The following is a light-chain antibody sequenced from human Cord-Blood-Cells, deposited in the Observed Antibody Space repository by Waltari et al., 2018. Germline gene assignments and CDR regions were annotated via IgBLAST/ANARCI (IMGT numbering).Light chain of an antibody. CDR3: SSYTSSSTLV. Sequence: QSALTQPDSVSGSPGQSITLSCTGTSSDGGGYNYVPWYQQHPGKAPKLMIYDVSKRPSGVSNRFSGSKSGNTASLTISGLQAEDEADYYCSSYTSSSTLVFGGGTKLTVL. J-gene: IGLJ3*02. CDR1: SSDGGGYNY. CDR2: DVS. V-gene: IGLV2-14*01.